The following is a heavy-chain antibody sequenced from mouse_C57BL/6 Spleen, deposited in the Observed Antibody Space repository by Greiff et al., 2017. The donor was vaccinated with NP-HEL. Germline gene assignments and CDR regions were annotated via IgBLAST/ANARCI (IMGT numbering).Heavy chain of an antibody. Sequence: QVQLQQPGTELVKPGASVKLSCKASGYTFTSYWMHWVKQRPGQGLEWIGNINPSNGGTNSNEKFKSKATLTVDKSSSTAYMQLSSLTSEDSAVYYGAREGPYYGSSSAWFAYWGQGTLVTVSA. D-gene: IGHD1-1*01. CDR2: INPSNGGT. J-gene: IGHJ3*01. CDR1: GYTFTSYW. CDR3: AREGPYYGSSSAWFAY. V-gene: IGHV1-53*01.